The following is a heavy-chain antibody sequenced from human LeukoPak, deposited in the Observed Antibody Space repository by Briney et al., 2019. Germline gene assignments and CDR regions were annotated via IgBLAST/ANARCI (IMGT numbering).Heavy chain of an antibody. CDR3: AKDLPDFPFDY. CDR2: ISYDGSNK. J-gene: IGHJ4*02. V-gene: IGHV3-30*18. Sequence: GGSLRLSCAASGFTFSSYGMHWVSQAPGKGLEWVAVISYDGSNKYYADSVKGRFTISRDNSKNTLYLQMNSLRAEDTAVYYCAKDLPDFPFDYWGQGTLVTVSS. CDR1: GFTFSSYG. D-gene: IGHD2/OR15-2a*01.